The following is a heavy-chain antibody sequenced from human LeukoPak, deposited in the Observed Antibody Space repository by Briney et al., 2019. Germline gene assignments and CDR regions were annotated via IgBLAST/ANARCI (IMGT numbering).Heavy chain of an antibody. D-gene: IGHD3-10*02. J-gene: IGHJ6*04. V-gene: IGHV3-48*03. CDR1: GFTFSSYE. CDR2: ISSSGSTI. CDR3: AALGITMIGGV. Sequence: PGGSVRLSCAASGFTFSSYEMNWVRQAPGQGLEWVSYISSSGSTIYYADSVKGRFTISRDNAKNSLYLQMNSLRAEDTAVYYCAALGITMIGGVWGKGTTVTISS.